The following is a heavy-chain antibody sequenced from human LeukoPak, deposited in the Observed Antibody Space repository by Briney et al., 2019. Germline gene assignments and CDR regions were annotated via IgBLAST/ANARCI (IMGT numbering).Heavy chain of an antibody. D-gene: IGHD4-17*01. V-gene: IGHV4-39*01. CDR2: IFYSGST. Sequence: SETLSLTCTVSSGSISTSNYYWGWVRQPPGKALEWIGNIFYSGSTYYSPSLKSRVTISLDTSKNQFSLKLSSVTAADTAVYYCARQGVPDYGDFPFDYWGQGTLVTVSS. J-gene: IGHJ4*02. CDR3: ARQGVPDYGDFPFDY. CDR1: SGSISTSNYY.